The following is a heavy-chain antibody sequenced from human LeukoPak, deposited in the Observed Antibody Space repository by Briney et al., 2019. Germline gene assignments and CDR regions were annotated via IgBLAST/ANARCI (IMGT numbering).Heavy chain of an antibody. CDR3: ARELITGTFLWFDP. J-gene: IGHJ5*02. V-gene: IGHV3-9*01. Sequence: GGSLRLSCAASGFTFDDYAMHWVRQAPGKVLEWVSGISWNSGSIGYADSVKGRFTISRDNAKNSLYLQMNSLRAEDTALYYCARELITGTFLWFDPWGQGTLVTVSS. CDR1: GFTFDDYA. CDR2: ISWNSGSI. D-gene: IGHD1-7*01.